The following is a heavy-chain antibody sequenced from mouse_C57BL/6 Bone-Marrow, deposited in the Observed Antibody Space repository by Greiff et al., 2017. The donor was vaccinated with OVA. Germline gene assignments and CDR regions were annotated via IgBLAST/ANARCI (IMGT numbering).Heavy chain of an antibody. CDR1: GFTFSDYG. D-gene: IGHD1-1*01. CDR2: ISSGNSTI. Sequence: EVKLMESGGGLVKPGGSLKLSCAASGFTFSDYGMHWVRQAPEKGLEWVAYISSGNSTIYYADTVKGRFTISRDNAKNTLFLQMTSLRSEDTAMYYCARDYGSSLDYWGQGTSLTVSS. V-gene: IGHV5-17*01. J-gene: IGHJ2*02. CDR3: ARDYGSSLDY.